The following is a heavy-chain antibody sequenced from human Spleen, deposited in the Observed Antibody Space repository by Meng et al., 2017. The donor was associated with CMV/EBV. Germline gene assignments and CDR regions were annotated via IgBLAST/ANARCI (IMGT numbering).Heavy chain of an antibody. D-gene: IGHD3-10*01. CDR3: ARDRGSDYYYYYGMDV. J-gene: IGHJ6*02. V-gene: IGHV1-69*05. CDR2: IIPIFGTA. Sequence: SVQVSCKASGGTFSSYAISWVRQAPGQGLEWMGGIIPIFGTANYAQKFQGRVTITTDESTSTAYMELSSLRSEDTAVYYCARDRGSDYYYYYGMDVWGQGTTVTVSS. CDR1: GGTFSSYA.